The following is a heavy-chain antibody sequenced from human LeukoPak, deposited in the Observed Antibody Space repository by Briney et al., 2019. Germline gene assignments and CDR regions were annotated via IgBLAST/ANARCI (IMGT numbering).Heavy chain of an antibody. CDR1: GFTFNSYT. Sequence: PGGSLRLSCAASGFTFNSYTMSWVRQTPGKGLEWVSAISGSGGSTYYADSVKGRFTISRDNSKNTLYLEMNSLRAEDTAAYHCANDFDYWGQGTLVTVSS. CDR2: ISGSGGST. J-gene: IGHJ4*02. V-gene: IGHV3-23*01. CDR3: ANDFDY.